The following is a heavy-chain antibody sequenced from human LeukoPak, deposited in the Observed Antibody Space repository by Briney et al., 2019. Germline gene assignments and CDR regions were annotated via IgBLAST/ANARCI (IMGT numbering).Heavy chain of an antibody. CDR1: GFTFSDYY. Sequence: GGSLRLSCAASGFTFSDYYMSWIRQAPGKGLEWVSYISSSGSTIYYADSVKGRFTISRDNAKNSLYLQMSSLRAEDTAVYYCARDTRDGCIRTSDAFDIWGQGTMVTVSS. D-gene: IGHD5-24*01. CDR3: ARDTRDGCIRTSDAFDI. J-gene: IGHJ3*02. V-gene: IGHV3-11*01. CDR2: ISSSGSTI.